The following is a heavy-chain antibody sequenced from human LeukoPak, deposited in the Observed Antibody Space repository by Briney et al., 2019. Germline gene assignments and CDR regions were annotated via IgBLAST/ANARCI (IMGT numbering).Heavy chain of an antibody. Sequence: QPGGSLRLSCATSGFTFSNYGMHRGRQAPGRGLGRVEDIWYDGSNRYYADSVKVRFTASRDNSKNMLYLQITSLRAEDTAVYYCAAAFGVWGQGTMVTVSS. J-gene: IGHJ3*01. CDR2: IWYDGSNR. CDR3: AAAFGV. CDR1: GFTFSNYG. V-gene: IGHV3-33*01.